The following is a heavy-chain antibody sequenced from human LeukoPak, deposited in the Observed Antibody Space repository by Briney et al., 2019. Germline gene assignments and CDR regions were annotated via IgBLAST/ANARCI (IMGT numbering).Heavy chain of an antibody. J-gene: IGHJ4*02. D-gene: IGHD6-19*01. CDR2: ISWNSGTI. V-gene: IGHV3-9*01. Sequence: AGGSLRLSCAGSGFIFNNYAMLWVRQPPGKGLEWVSGISWNSGTIDYADSVRGRFTISRDNAKNSLYLQMDSLRVEDTAFYYCAKDNRRHYTSGPNPDSLHWGQGALVTVPS. CDR3: AKDNRRHYTSGPNPDSLH. CDR1: GFIFNNYA.